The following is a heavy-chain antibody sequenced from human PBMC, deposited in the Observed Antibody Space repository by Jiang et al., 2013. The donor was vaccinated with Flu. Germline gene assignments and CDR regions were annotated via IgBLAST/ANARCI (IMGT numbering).Heavy chain of an antibody. CDR2: FYYSGST. V-gene: IGHV4-39*01. CDR3: ARQGYYSPYAFDI. D-gene: IGHD2-21*01. CDR1: SINRSSYY. J-gene: IGHJ3*02. Sequence: SINRSSYYWGWIRQPPGKGLEWIGSFYYSGSTYDNPSLKSRVTIPVDTSKNQFSLKLTSVTAADTAVYYCARQGYYSPYAFDIWGQGTMVTVSS.